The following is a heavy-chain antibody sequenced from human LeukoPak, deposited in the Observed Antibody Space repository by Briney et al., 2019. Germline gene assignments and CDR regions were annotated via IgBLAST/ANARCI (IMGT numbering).Heavy chain of an antibody. D-gene: IGHD3-16*02. Sequence: PSETLSLTCTVSGHSISSGGYYWRWIRQHRGKGLEWIEYMYYSGSTYYNPSLKSRVTISVDTSKNQFSLKLSSVAAADTAVYYCARGPSSFGGVIVAPYYHGMDVWGQGTTVTVSS. J-gene: IGHJ6*02. V-gene: IGHV4-31*03. CDR2: MYYSGST. CDR3: ARGPSSFGGVIVAPYYHGMDV. CDR1: GHSISSGGYY.